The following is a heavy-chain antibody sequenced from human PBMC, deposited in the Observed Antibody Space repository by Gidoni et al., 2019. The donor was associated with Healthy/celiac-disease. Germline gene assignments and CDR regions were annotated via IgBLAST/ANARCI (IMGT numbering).Heavy chain of an antibody. CDR2: ISYDGSNK. D-gene: IGHD4-17*01. CDR3: ARDFAGDLDYGDRYYYYGMDV. CDR1: GFTFSRYA. J-gene: IGHJ6*02. V-gene: IGHV3-30*04. Sequence: QVQLVESGGGVVQPVRSLRLSCAASGFTFSRYAMHWVRQAPGKGLEWVAVISYDGSNKYYADSVKGRFTISRDNSKNTLYLQMNSLRAEDTAVYYCARDFAGDLDYGDRYYYYGMDVWGQGTTVTVSS.